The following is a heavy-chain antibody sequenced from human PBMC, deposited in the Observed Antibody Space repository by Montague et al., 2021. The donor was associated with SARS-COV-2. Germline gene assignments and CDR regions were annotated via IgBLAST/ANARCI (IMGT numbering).Heavy chain of an antibody. CDR3: ARAIVSGLCSGGSCYKGYYYYMDV. Sequence: SETLSLTCTVSGGSISSYYWSWIRQPPGKGLEWIGYIYYSGSTNYNPSLKSRVTISVDTSKNQFSLKLSSVTAADTAVYFCARAIVSGLCSGGSCYKGYYYYMDVWGKGTTVTVS. V-gene: IGHV4-59*01. CDR1: GGSISSYY. D-gene: IGHD2-15*01. J-gene: IGHJ6*03. CDR2: IYYSGST.